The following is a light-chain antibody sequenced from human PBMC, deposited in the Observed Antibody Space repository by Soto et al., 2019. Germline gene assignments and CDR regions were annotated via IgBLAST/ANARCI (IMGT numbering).Light chain of an antibody. J-gene: IGKJ1*01. CDR2: YAA. V-gene: IGKV1-27*01. CDR1: QDISHF. CDR3: QQYSKDTPGT. Sequence: DIQMTQSPSSLSASVGDRVTFTCRASQDISHFLAWYQQRPGKVPKLLISYAANLQLGVPSRFSGSGSGTDFTLTISSLQPEDVGTYYCQQYSKDTPGTFGQGTKVDIK.